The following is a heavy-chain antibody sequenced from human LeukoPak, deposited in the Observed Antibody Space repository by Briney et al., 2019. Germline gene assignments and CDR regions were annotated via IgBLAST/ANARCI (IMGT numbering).Heavy chain of an antibody. CDR3: ARQNATYYDFWSGYSNDAFDI. Sequence: SETLSLTCTVSGGSISSYYWSWIRQPPGKGLEWIGYIYYSGSTNYNPSLKSRVTISVDTSKNQFSLKLSSVTAADTAVYYCARQNATYYDFWSGYSNDAFDIWGQGTRVTVSS. CDR2: IYYSGST. V-gene: IGHV4-59*08. CDR1: GGSISSYY. J-gene: IGHJ3*02. D-gene: IGHD3-3*01.